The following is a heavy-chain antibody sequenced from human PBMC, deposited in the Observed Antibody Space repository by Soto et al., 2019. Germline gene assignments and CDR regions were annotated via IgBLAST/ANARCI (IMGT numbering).Heavy chain of an antibody. CDR1: GFTFSSYS. CDR2: ISSSSSYI. V-gene: IGHV3-21*01. Sequence: GGSLRLSCAASGFTFSSYSMNWVRQAPGKGLEWVSSISSSSSYIYYADSVKGRFTISRDNAKNSLYLQMNSLRAEDAAVYYCASLSIYAAFDIWGQGTMVTVSS. CDR3: ASLSIYAAFDI. J-gene: IGHJ3*02. D-gene: IGHD3-16*01.